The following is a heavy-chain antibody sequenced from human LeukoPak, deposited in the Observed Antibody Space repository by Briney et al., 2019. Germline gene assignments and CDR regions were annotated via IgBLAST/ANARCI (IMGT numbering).Heavy chain of an antibody. CDR1: GYTFTSYY. D-gene: IGHD6-13*01. CDR3: ARSSRAAAETDY. Sequence: ASVKLSCKASGYTFTSYYMDWVRHAPGQGLERMGIINPSGGRTSSAQKFQGRVTMTQDMSTSTVYMELSSLRSEDTALYYCARSSRAAAETDYWGQGTLVTVSS. V-gene: IGHV1-46*01. CDR2: INPSGGRT. J-gene: IGHJ4*02.